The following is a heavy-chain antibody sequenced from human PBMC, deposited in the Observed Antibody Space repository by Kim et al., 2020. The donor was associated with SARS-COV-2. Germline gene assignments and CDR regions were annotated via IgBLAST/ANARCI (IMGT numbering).Heavy chain of an antibody. D-gene: IGHD3-22*01. Sequence: RFTISRDNSKNTLYLQMNSLRAEDTAVYYCARDFLDSSGYYWRGGYYFDYWGQGTLVTVSS. J-gene: IGHJ4*02. CDR3: ARDFLDSSGYYWRGGYYFDY. V-gene: IGHV3-30*01.